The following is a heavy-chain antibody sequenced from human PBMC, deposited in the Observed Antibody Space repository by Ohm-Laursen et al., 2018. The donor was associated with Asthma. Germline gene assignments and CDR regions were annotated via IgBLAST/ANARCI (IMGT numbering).Heavy chain of an antibody. CDR2: IYYSGIT. D-gene: IGHD3-22*01. V-gene: IGHV4-31*03. CDR1: RDSISSGNNY. J-gene: IGHJ4*02. CDR3: ARGTFYYESTGYYFFDH. Sequence: TLSLTCTVSRDSISSGNNYWSWIRQHPGKGLEWIGYIYYSGITYSNPSLRSRVSISVDTSKNQFSLKLSPVTAADTAVYYCARGTFYYESTGYYFFDHWGQGALVTVSS.